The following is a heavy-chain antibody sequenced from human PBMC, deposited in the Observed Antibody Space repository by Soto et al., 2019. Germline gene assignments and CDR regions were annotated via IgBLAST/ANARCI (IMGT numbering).Heavy chain of an antibody. Sequence: PSETLSLTCTVSGGSISSGDYYWSWIRQPPGKGLEWIGYIYYSGSTYYNPSLKSRVTISVDTSKNQFSLKLSSVTAADTAVYYCARARTLGYCISTSCLNWFDPWGQGTLVTVSS. CDR3: ARARTLGYCISTSCLNWFDP. D-gene: IGHD2-2*01. CDR1: GGSISSGDYY. CDR2: IYYSGST. V-gene: IGHV4-30-4*01. J-gene: IGHJ5*02.